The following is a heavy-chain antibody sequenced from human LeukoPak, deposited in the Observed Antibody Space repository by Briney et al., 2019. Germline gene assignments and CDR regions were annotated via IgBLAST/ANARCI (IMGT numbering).Heavy chain of an antibody. CDR2: IYYSGST. CDR1: GCSISSSY. CDR3: ATTYYYDSSGYRGFDY. D-gene: IGHD3-22*01. J-gene: IGHJ4*02. Sequence: SETLSLTCTVSGCSISSSYWSWIRQPPGKGLEWIRYIYYSGSTNYNPSLKSRVTISVDTSKNQVSLKLSSVTAADTAVYYCATTYYYDSSGYRGFDYWGQGTLVTVSS. V-gene: IGHV4-59*08.